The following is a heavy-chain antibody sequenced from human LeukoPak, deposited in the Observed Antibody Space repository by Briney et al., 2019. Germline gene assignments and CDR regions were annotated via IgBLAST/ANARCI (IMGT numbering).Heavy chain of an antibody. CDR1: GGSFSGYY. D-gene: IGHD3-10*01. CDR3: ARVQLFGELPYYFDY. Sequence: SETLSLTCVVYGGSFSGYYWSWIRQPPGRGLEWIGEINHSGSTNYNPSLKSRVTISVDTSKNQFSLKLSSVTAADTAVYYCARVQLFGELPYYFDYWGQGTLVTVSS. CDR2: INHSGST. V-gene: IGHV4-34*01. J-gene: IGHJ4*02.